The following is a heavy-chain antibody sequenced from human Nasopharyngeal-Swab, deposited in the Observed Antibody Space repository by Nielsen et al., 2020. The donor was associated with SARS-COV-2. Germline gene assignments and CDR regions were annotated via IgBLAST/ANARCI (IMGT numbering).Heavy chain of an antibody. V-gene: IGHV4-39*07. D-gene: IGHD3-22*01. CDR2: IYYSGST. Sequence: SETLSLTCTVSGGSISSSSYYWGWIRQPPGKGLEWIGSIYYSGSTYYNPSLKSRVTISVDTSKNQFSLKLSSVTAADTAVYYCARDLNYYDSSGYAPFDYWGQGNLVTVSS. CDR3: ARDLNYYDSSGYAPFDY. J-gene: IGHJ4*02. CDR1: GGSISSSSYY.